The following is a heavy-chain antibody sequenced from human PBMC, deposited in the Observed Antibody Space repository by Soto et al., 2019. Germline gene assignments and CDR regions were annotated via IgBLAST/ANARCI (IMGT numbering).Heavy chain of an antibody. CDR2: ISANNGNT. V-gene: IGHV1-18*01. CDR3: ARDGYFDH. Sequence: QVLLVQSGAEVKKPGDSVRVSCKASGYTFTSYGIGWVRQAPGQGLEWMGWISANNGNTKYAQKVQGRVTMTTDASTSTAYMELRSLRSDDAAVYYCARDGYFDHWGQGTLVTVSS. J-gene: IGHJ4*02. CDR1: GYTFTSYG.